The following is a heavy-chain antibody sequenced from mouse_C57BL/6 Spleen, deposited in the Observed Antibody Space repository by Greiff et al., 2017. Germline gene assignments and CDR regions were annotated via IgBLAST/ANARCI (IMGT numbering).Heavy chain of an antibody. CDR1: GFTFGDAW. CDR2: IGNKANNHAT. D-gene: IGHD2-4*01. J-gene: IGHJ3*01. V-gene: IGHV6-6*01. Sequence: KLVESGGGLVQLEGSMNLLLVASGFTFGDAWMDWAGRSPERGLGWVAEIGNKANNHATYYAESVKGRFTISRDDSKSSVYLQMNSLRAEDTGIYYCTRGYYDYDWFAYWGQGTLVTVSA. CDR3: TRGYYDYDWFAY.